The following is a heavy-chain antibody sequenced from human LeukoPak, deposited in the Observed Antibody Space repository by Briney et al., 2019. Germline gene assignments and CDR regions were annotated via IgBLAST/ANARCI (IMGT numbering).Heavy chain of an antibody. Sequence: SETLSLTCTVSGGSISSSSYYWGWIRQPPGKGLEWIGSIYYSGSTYYNPSLKSRVTISVDRSKNQFSLRLTSLTAADTAVYYCVSAYCGGDCYHSLLTNWGQGILVTVSS. V-gene: IGHV4-39*07. J-gene: IGHJ4*02. CDR1: GGSISSSSYY. D-gene: IGHD2-21*02. CDR2: IYYSGST. CDR3: VSAYCGGDCYHSLLTN.